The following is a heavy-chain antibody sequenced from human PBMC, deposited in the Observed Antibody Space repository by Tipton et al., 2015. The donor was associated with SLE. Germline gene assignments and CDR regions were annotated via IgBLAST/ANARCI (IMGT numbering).Heavy chain of an antibody. Sequence: GSLRLSCAASGFTFDDYAMHWVRQAPGKGLEWVSLISWDGGSTYYADSVKGRFTISRDNSKNSLYLQMNSLRAEDTALYYCAKELGPSGTNYGMDVWGQGTTVTVSS. CDR2: ISWDGGST. J-gene: IGHJ6*02. CDR1: GFTFDDYA. D-gene: IGHD1-26*01. CDR3: AKELGPSGTNYGMDV. V-gene: IGHV3-43D*04.